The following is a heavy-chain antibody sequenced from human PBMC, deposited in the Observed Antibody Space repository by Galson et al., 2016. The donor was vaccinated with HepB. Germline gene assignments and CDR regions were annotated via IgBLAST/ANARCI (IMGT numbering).Heavy chain of an antibody. CDR2: IYKSGST. D-gene: IGHD6-13*01. CDR1: GGSISSYY. CDR3: ARGHYSRWLSWYDL. V-gene: IGHV4-59*01. J-gene: IGHJ5*02. Sequence: SETLSLTCTISGGSISSYYWSWIRQTPGKGLEWIGCIYKSGSTNYSPSLNSRVTLSVDSSKNQFSLNLDSVTAADTAVYYCARGHYSRWLSWYDLWGQGTLVTVSS.